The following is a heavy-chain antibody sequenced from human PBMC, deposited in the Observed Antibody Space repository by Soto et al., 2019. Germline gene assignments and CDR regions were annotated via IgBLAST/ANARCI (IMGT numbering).Heavy chain of an antibody. Sequence: GGSLRLSCAASGFTFDDYSMHWVRQAPGKGLEWVSGISWDSGSISYADSVKGRFTISRDNARNTLHLQMNSLRVEDTAVYYCARDNWNSYWGQGTLVTVSS. CDR2: ISWDSGSI. D-gene: IGHD1-1*01. V-gene: IGHV3-9*01. CDR1: GFTFDDYS. CDR3: ARDNWNSY. J-gene: IGHJ4*02.